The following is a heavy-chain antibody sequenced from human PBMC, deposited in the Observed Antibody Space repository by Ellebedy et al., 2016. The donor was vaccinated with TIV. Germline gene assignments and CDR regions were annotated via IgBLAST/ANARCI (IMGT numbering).Heavy chain of an antibody. J-gene: IGHJ4*02. CDR1: GYTFTSYA. V-gene: IGHV1-3*01. CDR2: INAGNGNT. Sequence: AASVKVSCKASGYTFTSYAMHWARQAPGQRLEWMGWINAGNGNTKYSQKFQGRVTITRDTSASTAYMELSSLRSEDTAVYYCAREYVVVINGFDYWGQGTLVTVSS. CDR3: AREYVVVINGFDY. D-gene: IGHD3-22*01.